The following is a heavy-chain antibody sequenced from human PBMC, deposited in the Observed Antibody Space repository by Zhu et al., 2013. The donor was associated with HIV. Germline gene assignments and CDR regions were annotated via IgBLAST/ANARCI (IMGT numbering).Heavy chain of an antibody. D-gene: IGHD6-13*01. CDR3: ARGRSSSSLHYYGMDV. Sequence: QVQLVQSGAEVKKPGASVKVSCKASGYTFTSYGITWVRQAPGQGLEWMGWISAYNGNTKYAQKLQGRVTMTTDTSTSTAYMELRSLRSEDTAVYYCARGRSSSSLHYYGMDVWGQGTAITVSS. J-gene: IGHJ6*02. V-gene: IGHV1-18*01. CDR2: ISAYNGNT. CDR1: GYTFTSYG.